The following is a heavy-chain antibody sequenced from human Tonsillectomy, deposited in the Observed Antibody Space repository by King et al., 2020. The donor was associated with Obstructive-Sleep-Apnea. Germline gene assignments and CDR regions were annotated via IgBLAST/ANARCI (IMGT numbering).Heavy chain of an antibody. Sequence: VQLVESGGDLVQPGGSLKLPCAASGVTFSGSAMHWVRQASGKGLEWGGRIRNKANNYATEYAASMQGRFTISRDDSKNTAYLQMRGLKVEDTAVYDCSAVAADGVSNFDYWGQGALVTVSS. D-gene: IGHD6-19*01. CDR1: GVTFSGSA. J-gene: IGHJ4*02. V-gene: IGHV3-73*02. CDR3: SAVAADGVSNFDY. CDR2: IRNKANNYAT.